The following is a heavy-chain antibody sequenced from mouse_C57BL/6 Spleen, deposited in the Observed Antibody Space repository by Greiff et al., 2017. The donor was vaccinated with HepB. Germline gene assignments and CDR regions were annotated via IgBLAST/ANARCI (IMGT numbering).Heavy chain of an antibody. Sequence: EVQLQQSGPELVKPGASVKISCKASGYSFTGYYMNWVKQSPEKSLEWIGEINPSTGGTTYNQKFKAKATLTVDKSSSTAYMQLKSLTSEDSAVDYCARSFTTVVPHAMDYWGQGTSVTVSS. V-gene: IGHV1-42*01. CDR2: INPSTGGT. CDR1: GYSFTGYY. J-gene: IGHJ4*01. D-gene: IGHD1-1*01. CDR3: ARSFTTVVPHAMDY.